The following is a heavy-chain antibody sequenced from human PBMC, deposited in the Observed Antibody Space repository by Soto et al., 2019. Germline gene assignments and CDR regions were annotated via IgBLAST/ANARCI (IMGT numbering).Heavy chain of an antibody. V-gene: IGHV3-23*01. D-gene: IGHD6-19*01. J-gene: IGHJ4*02. CDR3: VQTVAGDY. Sequence: GSLRLSCXASGFTFSSYAMSWVRQAPGKGLEWVSAISGSGGSTYYTDSVKGRFTISRDNSKNTLFLQMNSLRADDTAVYYCVQTVAGDYWGQGTLVTVSS. CDR2: ISGSGGST. CDR1: GFTFSSYA.